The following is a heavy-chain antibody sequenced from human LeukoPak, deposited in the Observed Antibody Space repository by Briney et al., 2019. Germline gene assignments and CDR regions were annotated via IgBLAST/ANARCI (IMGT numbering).Heavy chain of an antibody. CDR2: IIPIFGTA. Sequence: GASVKVSCKASGGTFSSYAISWVRQAPGQGLEWMGGIIPIFGTANYAQKFQGRVTITADESTSTANMELSSLRSEDTAVYYCARVQRLVIDYWGQGTLVTVSS. CDR3: ARVQRLVIDY. J-gene: IGHJ4*02. CDR1: GGTFSSYA. V-gene: IGHV1-69*13. D-gene: IGHD3-9*01.